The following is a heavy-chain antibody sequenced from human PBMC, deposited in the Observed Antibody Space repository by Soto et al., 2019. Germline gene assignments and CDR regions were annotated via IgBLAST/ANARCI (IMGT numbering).Heavy chain of an antibody. CDR2: ISTSSTAT. CDR1: GFTFSHYS. J-gene: IGHJ6*02. Sequence: GGSLRLSCAASGFTFSHYSMHWVRQAPGKGLEWISYISTSSTATYYADSVKGRFTVSRDNGNKLLFLQMNSLTDEDTAVYYCAREYTAWPLAYGLDVWGQGTTVTVSS. CDR3: AREYTAWPLAYGLDV. V-gene: IGHV3-48*02. D-gene: IGHD2-2*02.